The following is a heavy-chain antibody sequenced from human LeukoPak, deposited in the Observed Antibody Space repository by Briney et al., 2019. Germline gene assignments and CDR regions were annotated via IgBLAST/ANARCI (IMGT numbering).Heavy chain of an antibody. CDR2: IYTSGST. J-gene: IGHJ4*02. D-gene: IGHD6-13*01. Sequence: SETLSLTCTVSGGSISTGSYYWNWIRQPAGKGLEWIGRIYTSGSTNYNPSLKSRVALSVDTSKNQFSLKLNSVTAAVTAVYYCARVARSMSSSSEDSWGQGTLVTVSS. CDR1: GGSISTGSYY. CDR3: ARVARSMSSSSEDS. V-gene: IGHV4-61*02.